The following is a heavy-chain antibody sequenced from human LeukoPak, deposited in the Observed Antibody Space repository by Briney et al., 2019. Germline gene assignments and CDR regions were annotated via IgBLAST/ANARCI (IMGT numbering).Heavy chain of an antibody. CDR2: ISSSGSTI. V-gene: IGHV3-11*01. Sequence: PGGSLRLSCAASGFTFSDYYMSWIRQAPGKGLEWVSYISSSGSTIYYADSVKGRFTISRDNAKNSLYLQMNSLRAEDTAVYYCARAARRGYYYYYMDVWGKGTTVTVSS. CDR1: GFTFSDYY. CDR3: ARAARRGYYYYYMDV. J-gene: IGHJ6*03. D-gene: IGHD6-6*01.